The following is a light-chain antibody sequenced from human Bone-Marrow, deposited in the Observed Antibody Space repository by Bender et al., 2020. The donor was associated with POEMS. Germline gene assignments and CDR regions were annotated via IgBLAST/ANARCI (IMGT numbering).Light chain of an antibody. CDR3: SSYTNINTHV. V-gene: IGLV2-14*02. CDR1: SSDVGSYNL. Sequence: QSALTQPASVSGSPGQSITISCTGTSSDVGSYNLVSWYQQHPGKAPKVMIYEVTKRPSGVSTRFSGSKSGNTASLTVSGLQAEDEADYYCSSYTNINTHVFGTGTKVTVL. J-gene: IGLJ1*01. CDR2: EVT.